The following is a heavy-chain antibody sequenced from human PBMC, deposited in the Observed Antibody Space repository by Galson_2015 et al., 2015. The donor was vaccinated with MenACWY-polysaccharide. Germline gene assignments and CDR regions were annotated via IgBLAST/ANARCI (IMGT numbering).Heavy chain of an antibody. CDR1: GFLLSNHF. CDR3: ARDWEGSIDS. D-gene: IGHD1-26*01. Sequence: LRLSCAASGFLLSNHFMHWVRQAPGEGLVWVSIINHDGSDTRYADSVKGRFTISRDNAKNTLYLQVNSLRADDTAVYYCARDWEGSIDSWGQGTLVTVSS. V-gene: IGHV3-74*01. J-gene: IGHJ4*02. CDR2: INHDGSDT.